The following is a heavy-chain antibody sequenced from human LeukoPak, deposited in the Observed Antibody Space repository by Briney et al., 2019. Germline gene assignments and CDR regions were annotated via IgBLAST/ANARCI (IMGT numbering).Heavy chain of an antibody. CDR2: IYYSGST. D-gene: IGHD6-13*01. J-gene: IGHJ4*02. CDR3: ARAIAASHLDY. CDR1: GGSISSGDYY. Sequence: SETLSLTCTVSGGSISSGDYYWGWIRQPPGKGLEWIGYIYYSGSTYYNPSLKSRVTISVDTSKNQFSLKLSPVTAADTAVYYCARAIAASHLDYWGQGTLVTVSS. V-gene: IGHV4-30-4*01.